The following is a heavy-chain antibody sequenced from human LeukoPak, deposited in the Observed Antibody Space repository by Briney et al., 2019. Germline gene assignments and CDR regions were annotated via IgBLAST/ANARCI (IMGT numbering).Heavy chain of an antibody. CDR2: ISSSSGYI. CDR1: GFTFSSYS. J-gene: IGHJ4*02. D-gene: IGHD6-19*01. CDR3: ARGIAVADPFDY. Sequence: GGSLRLSCAASGFTFSSYSMNWVRQAPGKGLEWVSSISSSSGYIYYADSVKGRFTTSRDNAKNSLYLQMNSLRAEDTAVYYCARGIAVADPFDYWGQGTLVTVSS. V-gene: IGHV3-21*01.